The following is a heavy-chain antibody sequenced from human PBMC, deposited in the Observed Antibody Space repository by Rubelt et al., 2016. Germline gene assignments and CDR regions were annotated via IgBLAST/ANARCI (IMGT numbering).Heavy chain of an antibody. Sequence: EWIGYIYYSGSTYYSPSLKSRVTISVDTSKNQFSLKLSSVTAADTAVYYRARRGYSYGQYYFDYWGQGTLVTVSS. J-gene: IGHJ4*02. CDR3: ARRGYSYGQYYFDY. D-gene: IGHD5-18*01. CDR2: IYYSGST. V-gene: IGHV4-31*02.